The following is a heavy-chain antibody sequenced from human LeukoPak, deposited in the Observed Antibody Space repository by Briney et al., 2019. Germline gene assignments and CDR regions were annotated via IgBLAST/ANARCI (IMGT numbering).Heavy chain of an antibody. CDR1: GFTFSSYG. CDR2: IRYDGSNK. V-gene: IGHV3-30*02. CDR3: AKDLGNWNSEYYFDY. J-gene: IGHJ4*02. Sequence: GGSLRPSCAASGFTFSSYGMHWVRQAPGKGLEWVAFIRYDGSNKYYADSVKGRFTISRDNSKNTLYLQMNSLRAEDTAVYYCAKDLGNWNSEYYFDYWGQGTLVTVSS. D-gene: IGHD1-7*01.